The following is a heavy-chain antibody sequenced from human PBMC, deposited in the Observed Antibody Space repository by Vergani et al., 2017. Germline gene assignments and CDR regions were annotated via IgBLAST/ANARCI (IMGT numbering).Heavy chain of an antibody. D-gene: IGHD3-22*01. CDR2: MIPTFDSK. J-gene: IGHJ5*02. CDR1: GDTFSNYA. Sequence: QVQLLQSGAAVRKPGSSVTVSCKASGDTFSNYAITWVRQAPGQGLQWMGRMIPTFDSKNYAQRFQGRVTLPADASAGTAYMELTSLTSEDTAVYFCARGASYFDSGGYADTWGQGTLVTVS. V-gene: IGHV1-69*13. CDR3: ARGASYFDSGGYADT.